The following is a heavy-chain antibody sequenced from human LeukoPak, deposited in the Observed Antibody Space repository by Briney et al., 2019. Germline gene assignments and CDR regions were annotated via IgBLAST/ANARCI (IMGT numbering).Heavy chain of an antibody. D-gene: IGHD3-10*01. CDR1: GGSIRSSYYY. V-gene: IGHV4-39*01. J-gene: IGHJ4*02. CDR2: IYDSGST. Sequence: SETLSLTCTVSGGSIRSSYYYWGWIRQPPGKGLEWIGSIYDSGSTYHNPSLKSRVTISVDTSKNQFSLKLSSVTAADTAVYYCARRGRGVWFGGDSEWGQGTLVTVSS. CDR3: ARRGRGVWFGGDSE.